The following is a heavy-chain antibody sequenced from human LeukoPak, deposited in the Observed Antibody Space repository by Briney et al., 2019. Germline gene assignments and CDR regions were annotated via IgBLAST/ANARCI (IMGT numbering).Heavy chain of an antibody. J-gene: IGHJ4*02. Sequence: SETLSLTCTVSGGSISSSSYYWPWIRQPPGKGLEWNGSIYYSGSTHYNPSLKSRVTISVDTSKTQFSLKLSSVTAADTAVYYCARHRPYCGGDCYRYYFDYWGQGTPVTVSS. V-gene: IGHV4-39*01. CDR2: IYYSGST. CDR1: GGSISSSSYY. CDR3: ARHRPYCGGDCYRYYFDY. D-gene: IGHD2-21*02.